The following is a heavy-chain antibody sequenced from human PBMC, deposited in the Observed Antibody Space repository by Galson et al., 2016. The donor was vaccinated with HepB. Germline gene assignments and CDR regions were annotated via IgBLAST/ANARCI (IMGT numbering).Heavy chain of an antibody. CDR3: ARNRGNNDFDS. V-gene: IGHV4-4*02. D-gene: IGHD4-23*01. CDR2: IYYGAIT. Sequence: SISSSDRCSWVRQPPGRGLEWIGEIYYGAITHYNPSLKGRVSVSKDDSKKQFSLTLTSVTAADTAVYYCARNRGNNDFDSWGQGILVTVSS. CDR1: SISSSDR. J-gene: IGHJ4*02.